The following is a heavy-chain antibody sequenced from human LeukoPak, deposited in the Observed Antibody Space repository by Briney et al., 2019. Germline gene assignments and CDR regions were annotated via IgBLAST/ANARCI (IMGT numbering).Heavy chain of an antibody. CDR1: GYTFTSYG. V-gene: IGHV1-18*01. CDR2: ISAYNGNT. CDR3: ARETESPSYYYYGMDV. D-gene: IGHD1-14*01. J-gene: IGHJ6*02. Sequence: ASVTVSCKASGYTFTSYGISWVRQAPGQGLEWMGWISAYNGNTNYAQKLQGRVTMTTDTSTSTAYMELRSLRSDDTAVYYCARETESPSYYYYGMDVWGQGTTVTVSS.